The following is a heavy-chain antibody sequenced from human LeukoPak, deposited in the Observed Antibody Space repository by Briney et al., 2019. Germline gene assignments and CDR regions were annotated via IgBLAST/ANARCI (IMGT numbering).Heavy chain of an antibody. V-gene: IGHV3-7*03. D-gene: IGHD3-10*01. Sequence: GGSLRLSCAASGFTFNNYWMSWVRQAPGKGLEWVANIKPDGTEKFYVDSVKGRFTISRDNAKNSLYLQMNSLRAEDTAVYYCGSGVISDYWGQGTLVTVSS. CDR1: GFTFNNYW. J-gene: IGHJ4*02. CDR2: IKPDGTEK. CDR3: GSGVISDY.